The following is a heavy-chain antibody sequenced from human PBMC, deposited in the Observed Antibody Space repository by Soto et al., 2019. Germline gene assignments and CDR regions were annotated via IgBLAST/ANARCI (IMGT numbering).Heavy chain of an antibody. CDR1: GYTFTSYH. V-gene: IGHV1-46*01. J-gene: IGHJ3*02. D-gene: IGHD2-8*01. CDR3: ARALNHYDPLDI. Sequence: QVQLVQSGAEVKKPGASVKVSCKASGYTFTSYHVHWVRQAPGQGLEWMGMINPIGGSTNYAQKFQGRVTMTRDTSTSTVYMELSSLRSEDTAVYYCARALNHYDPLDIWGQGTMVTVSS. CDR2: INPIGGST.